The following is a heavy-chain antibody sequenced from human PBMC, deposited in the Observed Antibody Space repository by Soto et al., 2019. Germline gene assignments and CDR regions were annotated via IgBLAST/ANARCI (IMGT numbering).Heavy chain of an antibody. CDR3: AKDYQQLAHFDY. V-gene: IGHV3-30*18. CDR2: ISYDGSNK. D-gene: IGHD6-13*01. CDR1: GFTFSSYG. J-gene: IGHJ4*02. Sequence: GGSLRLSCAASGFTFSSYGMHWVRQAPGKGLEWVAVISYDGSNKYYADSVKGRFTISRDNSKNTLYLQMNSLRAEDTAVYYCAKDYQQLAHFDYWGQGTLVTVSS.